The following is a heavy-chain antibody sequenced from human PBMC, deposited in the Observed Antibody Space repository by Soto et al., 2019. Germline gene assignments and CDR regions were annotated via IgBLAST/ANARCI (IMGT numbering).Heavy chain of an antibody. J-gene: IGHJ6*02. D-gene: IGHD6-25*01. CDR1: GITFRSYG. CDR3: AKNRLANSPYYYYYYGMDV. CDR2: ISYDGSNK. Sequence: QVHLVESGGGVVQPGRSLRLSCAASGITFRSYGMHWVRQAPGKGLEWVAVISYDGSNKYYGESVKGRFTISRDNSKNTLYLQMNSLRAEDTAVYYCAKNRLANSPYYYYYYGMDVGGQGTTVTVSS. V-gene: IGHV3-30*18.